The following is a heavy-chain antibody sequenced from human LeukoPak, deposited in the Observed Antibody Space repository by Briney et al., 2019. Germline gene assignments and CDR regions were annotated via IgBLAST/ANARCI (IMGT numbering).Heavy chain of an antibody. CDR2: ISSSSSYI. CDR1: GFTFSSYS. J-gene: IGHJ6*02. V-gene: IGHV3-21*01. D-gene: IGHD2-15*01. CDR3: ARDHGGRDYYYGMDV. Sequence: GGSLRLSCEASGFTFSSYSMNWVRQAPGKGLEWVSSISSSSSYIYYADSVKGRFTISRDNAKNSLYLQMNSLRAEDTAVYYCARDHGGRDYYYGMDVWGQGTTVTVSS.